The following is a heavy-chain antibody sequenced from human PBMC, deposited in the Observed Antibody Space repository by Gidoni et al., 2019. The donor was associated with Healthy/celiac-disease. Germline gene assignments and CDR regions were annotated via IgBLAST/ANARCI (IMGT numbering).Heavy chain of an antibody. J-gene: IGHJ4*02. CDR2: IYYSGST. D-gene: IGHD6-6*01. CDR3: ARVSYSSSSFDY. Sequence: QVQLQESGPGLVKPSETLSLTCTVSGGSISSYYWSWIRQPPGKGLEWIGYIYYSGSTNYNPSLKSRVTISVDTSKNQFSLKLSSVTAADTAVYYCARVSYSSSSFDYWGQGTLVTVSS. V-gene: IGHV4-59*01. CDR1: GGSISSYY.